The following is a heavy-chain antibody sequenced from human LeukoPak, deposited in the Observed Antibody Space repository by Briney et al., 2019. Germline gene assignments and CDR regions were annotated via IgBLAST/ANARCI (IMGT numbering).Heavy chain of an antibody. J-gene: IGHJ6*03. V-gene: IGHV1-46*03. CDR1: GYTFTNYY. CDR2: ISPNGAST. Sequence: ASVKVSFKASGYTFTNYYIHWVRQAPGQGLEWMGVISPNGASTTYAQKLQGRVTVTRDTSTSTVYMELSSLRSEDTAMYYCARDPRNRNDGFYYYMDVWGQGTTVTVSS. CDR3: ARDPRNRNDGFYYYMDV. D-gene: IGHD1-1*01.